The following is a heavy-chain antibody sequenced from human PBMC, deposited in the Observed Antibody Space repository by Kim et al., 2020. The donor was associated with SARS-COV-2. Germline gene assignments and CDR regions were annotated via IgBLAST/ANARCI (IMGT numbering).Heavy chain of an antibody. D-gene: IGHD1-26*01. J-gene: IGHJ4*02. V-gene: IGHV3-66*01. Sequence: SVKGRFIISRDNAKNILYLQMDSLRAEDTAVYYCTRDGGLYSGSYYDFAYWGQGTLVTVSS. CDR3: TRDGGLYSGSYYDFAY.